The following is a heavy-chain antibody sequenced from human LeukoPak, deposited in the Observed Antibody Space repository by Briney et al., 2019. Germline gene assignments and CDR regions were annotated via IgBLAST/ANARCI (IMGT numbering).Heavy chain of an antibody. Sequence: PGGSLRLSCAASGFTFSSYAMSWVRQAPGKGLEWVSAISGTGGSTYYADSVKGRLTISRDNSKNTLYLQMNSLRAEDTAVYYCARAPTPLVRGVISGYFDYWGQGTLVTVSS. V-gene: IGHV3-23*01. J-gene: IGHJ4*02. CDR1: GFTFSSYA. CDR2: ISGTGGST. CDR3: ARAPTPLVRGVISGYFDY. D-gene: IGHD3-10*01.